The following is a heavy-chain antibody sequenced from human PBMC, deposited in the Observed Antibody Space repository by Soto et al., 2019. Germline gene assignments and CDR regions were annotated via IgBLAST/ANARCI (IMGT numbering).Heavy chain of an antibody. V-gene: IGHV3-74*01. Sequence: EVQLVESGGNLIQPGGSLRLSCAAYGFTFSSYWMHWVRQAPGKGLVWVSRINSDGSSTSYVDSVKGRFTNSRDNAKNTLYLQMNSLSVEDTAVYYCARRGQEGPGLAHWGQGTLVTVSS. CDR1: GFTFSSYW. CDR2: INSDGSST. CDR3: ARRGQEGPGLAH. J-gene: IGHJ5*02.